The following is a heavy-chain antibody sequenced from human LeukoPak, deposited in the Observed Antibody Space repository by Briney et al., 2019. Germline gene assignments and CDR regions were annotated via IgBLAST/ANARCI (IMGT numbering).Heavy chain of an antibody. Sequence: GGSLRLSCAASGFTFSSYSMNWVRQAPGKGLEWVSSISSSSSYIYYGDSVKGRFTISRDNAKNSLYLQMNSLRAEDTAVYYCARDYPYSYYMNVWGNGTTVTVSS. J-gene: IGHJ6*03. CDR2: ISSSSSYI. CDR1: GFTFSSYS. V-gene: IGHV3-21*01. D-gene: IGHD4-11*01. CDR3: ARDYPYSYYMNV.